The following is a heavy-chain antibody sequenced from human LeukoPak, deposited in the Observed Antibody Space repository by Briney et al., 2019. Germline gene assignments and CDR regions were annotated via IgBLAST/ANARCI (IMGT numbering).Heavy chain of an antibody. CDR3: ARRRGDYTHDAFDI. J-gene: IGHJ3*02. CDR1: GFTLDDYA. D-gene: IGHD2-21*01. CDR2: ISWNSGSI. Sequence: GGSLRLSCAASGFTLDDYAMHWVRQAPGKGLEWVSGISWNSGSIGYADSVKGRFTISRDNAKNSLYLQMNSLRAEDTAVYYCARRRGDYTHDAFDIWGQGTMVSVSS. V-gene: IGHV3-9*01.